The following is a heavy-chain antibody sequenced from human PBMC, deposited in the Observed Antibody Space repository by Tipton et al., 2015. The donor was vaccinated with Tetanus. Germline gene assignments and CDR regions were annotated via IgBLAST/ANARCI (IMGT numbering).Heavy chain of an antibody. D-gene: IGHD2-21*02. CDR1: GFTFGDFA. CDR2: IKRKAHGGTT. Sequence: SLRLSCTASGFTFGDFAMSWFRLAPGKGLEWVGYIKRKAHGGTTQYAASVKGRFAISRDDSESIAYLQMNSLKTEDTAVYSCARGMAEASNCGGDCYSDYWGQGTLVTVSS. V-gene: IGHV3-49*03. J-gene: IGHJ4*02. CDR3: ARGMAEASNCGGDCYSDY.